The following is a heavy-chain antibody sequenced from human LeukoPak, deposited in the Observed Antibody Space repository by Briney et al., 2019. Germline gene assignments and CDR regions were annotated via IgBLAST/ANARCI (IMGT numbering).Heavy chain of an antibody. CDR3: ARGTFDP. Sequence: ASVKVSCKASGHTFTDHHMHWVRQAPGQGLEWMGWIHPTSGDTKYAQKFQGRVTMTRDTSISTAYMQLSRLISDDTAVYYCARGTFDPWGQGTLVTVSS. J-gene: IGHJ5*02. V-gene: IGHV1-2*02. CDR2: IHPTSGDT. CDR1: GHTFTDHH.